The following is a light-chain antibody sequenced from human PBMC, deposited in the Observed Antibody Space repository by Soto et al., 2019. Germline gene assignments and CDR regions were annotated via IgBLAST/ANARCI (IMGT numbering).Light chain of an antibody. CDR2: SAS. CDR3: QQYNSWPPLT. J-gene: IGKJ4*01. CDR1: QSVTSN. Sequence: EIVMTQSPATLPVSPGERATLSCRASQSVTSNLAWYQQKPGQAPRLLIYSASTRATGIPARFSGSGAGTEFTLTISSLQSEDFAVYYCQQYNSWPPLTFGGGTKVEIK. V-gene: IGKV3D-15*01.